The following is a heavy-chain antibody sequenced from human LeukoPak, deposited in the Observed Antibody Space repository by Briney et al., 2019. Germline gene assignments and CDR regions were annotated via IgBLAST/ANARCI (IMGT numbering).Heavy chain of an antibody. D-gene: IGHD3-22*01. Sequence: GGSLRLSCTASGFTFGDYAMSWVRQAPGKGLEWVGFISSKAYGGTTEYAASVKGRFTISRDDSKSIAYLQMNSLKTEDTAVYYCTRDGDYYDSSGYFGPNDYWGQGTLVTVSS. CDR2: ISSKAYGGTT. J-gene: IGHJ4*02. V-gene: IGHV3-49*04. CDR1: GFTFGDYA. CDR3: TRDGDYYDSSGYFGPNDY.